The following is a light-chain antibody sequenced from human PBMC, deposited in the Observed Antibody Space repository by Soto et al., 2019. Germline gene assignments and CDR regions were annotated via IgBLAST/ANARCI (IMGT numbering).Light chain of an antibody. CDR3: QQHNNWPPWT. CDR2: GAS. J-gene: IGKJ1*01. CDR1: QSVSSN. Sequence: EIVMTQSPATLSVSPGERATLSCRASQSVSSNLAWYQQQPGQAPTLLMSGASTSATGIPDRVRGSGSGTESTLTITSLQSEAFAVSYCQQHNNWPPWTFGRGTKVEIK. V-gene: IGKV3-15*01.